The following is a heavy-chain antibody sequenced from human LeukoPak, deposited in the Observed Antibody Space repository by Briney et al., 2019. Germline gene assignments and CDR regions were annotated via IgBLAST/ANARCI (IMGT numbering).Heavy chain of an antibody. Sequence: ASVKVSCKTSGGTLSRYAISWVRQAPGQGLEWMGEIIPIFGTANYAQKFQGRVTITADESTSTAYLELSSLRSEDTAVYYCARDGSEPTQGQPWFDPWGQGTLVTVSS. CDR2: IIPIFGTA. D-gene: IGHD3-10*01. J-gene: IGHJ5*02. CDR1: GGTLSRYA. CDR3: ARDGSEPTQGQPWFDP. V-gene: IGHV1-69*13.